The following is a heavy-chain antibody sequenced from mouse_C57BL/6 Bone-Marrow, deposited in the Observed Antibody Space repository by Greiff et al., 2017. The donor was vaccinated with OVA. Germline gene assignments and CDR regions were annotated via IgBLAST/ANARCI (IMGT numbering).Heavy chain of an antibody. CDR1: GYSITSGYY. CDR3: ARKGTTVVADY. D-gene: IGHD1-1*01. V-gene: IGHV3-6*01. CDR2: ISYDGSN. Sequence: DVQLQESGPGLVKPSQSLSLTCSVTGYSITSGYYWNWIRQFPGNKLEWMGYISYDGSNNYNPSLKNRISITRDTSKNQFFLKLNSVTTEDTATYYCARKGTTVVADYWGQGTTLTVSS. J-gene: IGHJ2*01.